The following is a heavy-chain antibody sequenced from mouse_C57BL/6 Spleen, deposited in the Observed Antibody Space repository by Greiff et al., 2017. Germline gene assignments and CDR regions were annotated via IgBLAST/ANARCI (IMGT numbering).Heavy chain of an antibody. CDR2: ISSGSSTI. Sequence: EVQVVESGGGLVKPGGSLKLSCAASGFTFSDYGMHWVRQAPEKGLEWVAYISSGSSTIYYADTVKGRFTISRDNAKNTLFLQMTSLRSEDTAMYYCAMTFDLFDYFDYWGQGTTLTVSS. CDR3: AMTFDLFDYFDY. D-gene: IGHD2-13*01. CDR1: GFTFSDYG. J-gene: IGHJ2*01. V-gene: IGHV5-17*01.